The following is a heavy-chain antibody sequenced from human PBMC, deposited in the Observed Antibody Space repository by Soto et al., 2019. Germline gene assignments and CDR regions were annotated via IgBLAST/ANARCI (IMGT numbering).Heavy chain of an antibody. Sequence: SETLSLTCTVSGGSISSSSWSWIRQPPGRGLEWIGYIYNNGRTDYNPSLKSRVTISVDTSKNHFSLKLSSVTPADTAVYYCARARFCTSTSCYHYFDFWGQGALVTVSS. CDR3: ARARFCTSTSCYHYFDF. D-gene: IGHD2-2*01. CDR2: IYNNGRT. J-gene: IGHJ4*02. CDR1: GGSISSSS. V-gene: IGHV4-59*01.